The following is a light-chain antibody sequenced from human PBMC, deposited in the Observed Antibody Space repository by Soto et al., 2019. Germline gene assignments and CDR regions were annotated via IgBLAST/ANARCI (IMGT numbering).Light chain of an antibody. CDR1: ESVTSSK. V-gene: IGKV3-15*01. J-gene: IGKJ1*01. CDR3: QQYGSSPWT. CDR2: GAL. Sequence: EIVMTQSPATLSVSPGERATLSCRASESVTSSKLAWYQQKPGQPPRLLIYGALTRATGIPARFSGSGSGTEFTLTISSLQSEDFAVYYCQQYGSSPWTFGQGTKVDIK.